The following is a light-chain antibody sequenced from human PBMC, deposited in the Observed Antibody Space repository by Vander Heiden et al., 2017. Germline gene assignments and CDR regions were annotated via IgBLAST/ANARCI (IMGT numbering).Light chain of an antibody. V-gene: IGKV4-1*01. CDR3: QQEDSTPHT. Sequence: DIVMTQSPDSLAVSLGERATINCKSSQSVLYSSNNKNYLAWYQQKPGQPPKLLIYWASTRESGVPDRFSGSGSGTDFTLTISSLQAEDVAVYYCQQEDSTPHTFGQRTKLEIK. CDR2: WAS. CDR1: QSVLYSSNNKNY. J-gene: IGKJ2*01.